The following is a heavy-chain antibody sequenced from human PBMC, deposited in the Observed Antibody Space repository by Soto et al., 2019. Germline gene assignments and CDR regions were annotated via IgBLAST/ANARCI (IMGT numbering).Heavy chain of an antibody. Sequence: EVQLVESGGGLVQPGGSLRLSCAASGFTVSSNYMSWVRQAPGKGLEWVSVIYSGGSTYYADSVKGRFTISRHNSNNTLYLQMNSLGAEDKAVYYWARIREAFDIWGQGKMVTVSS. V-gene: IGHV3-53*04. CDR2: IYSGGST. CDR3: ARIREAFDI. J-gene: IGHJ3*02. CDR1: GFTVSSNY.